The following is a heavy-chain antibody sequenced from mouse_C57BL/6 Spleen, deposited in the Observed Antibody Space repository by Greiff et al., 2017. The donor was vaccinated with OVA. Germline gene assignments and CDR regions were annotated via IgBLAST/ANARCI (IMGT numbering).Heavy chain of an antibody. V-gene: IGHV1-81*01. CDR3: ARGWFSTTVVAKGGYCDY. CDR1: GYTFTSYG. D-gene: IGHD1-1*01. Sequence: VQLQQSGAELARPGASVKLSCKASGYTFTSYGISWVKQRTGQGLEWIGEIYPRSGNTYYNEKFKGKATLTADKSSSTAYMELRSLTSEDSAVYFCARGWFSTTVVAKGGYCDYWGQGTTLTVSS. J-gene: IGHJ2*01. CDR2: IYPRSGNT.